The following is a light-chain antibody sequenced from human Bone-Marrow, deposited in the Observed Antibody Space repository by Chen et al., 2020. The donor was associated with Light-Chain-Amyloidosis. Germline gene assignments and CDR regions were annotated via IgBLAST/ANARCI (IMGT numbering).Light chain of an antibody. CDR2: GSS. CDR1: QTISSNY. V-gene: IGKV3-20*01. CDR3: QQYGTSPLT. Sequence: EIVLTQSPGTLSLSPGEGANLSCRASQTISSNYLTWYQQKFGQAPRLLIYGSSSRATGIPDRVIGSGSGTDFTLTINRLEPEDFAMYYCQQYGTSPLTFGGGTKVEIK. J-gene: IGKJ4*01.